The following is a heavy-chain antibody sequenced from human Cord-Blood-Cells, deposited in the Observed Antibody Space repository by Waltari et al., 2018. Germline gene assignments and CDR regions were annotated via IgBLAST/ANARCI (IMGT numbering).Heavy chain of an antibody. J-gene: IGHJ4*02. CDR2: IKSKTDGGTT. CDR1: GFTFSNAW. CDR3: TTGSQYSSYYFDY. D-gene: IGHD6-6*01. Sequence: EVQLVESGGGLVKPGGSLRLSCAASGFTFSNAWMSWVRQAPGKGLGWVGRIKSKTDGGTTDYAAPVKGRFTISRDDAKNTLYLQMNSLKTEDTAVYYCTTGSQYSSYYFDYWGQGTLVTVSS. V-gene: IGHV3-15*01.